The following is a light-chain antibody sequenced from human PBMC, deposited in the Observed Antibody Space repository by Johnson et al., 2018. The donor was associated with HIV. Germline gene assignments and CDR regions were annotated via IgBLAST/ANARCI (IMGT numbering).Light chain of an antibody. V-gene: IGLV1-51*01. CDR1: SSNIGNNY. J-gene: IGLJ1*01. CDR3: GTWDSSLSAGGYV. CDR2: DNN. Sequence: QSVLTQPPSVSAAPGQKVTISCSGSSSNIGNNYVSWYQQLPGTAPKLLIYDNNKRPSGIPDRFSGSKYGTSATLGITGLQTWDEADYYCGTWDSSLSAGGYVFGTGTKVTVL.